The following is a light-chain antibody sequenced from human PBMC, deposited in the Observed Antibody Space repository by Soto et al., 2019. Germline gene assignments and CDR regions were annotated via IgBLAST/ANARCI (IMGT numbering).Light chain of an antibody. CDR3: QQSYSFPLT. CDR2: GAS. Sequence: DILMTQSPSSLSASVGDRVAITCRSRQSISDYLNWYQQKPGKALKLVIYGASNLQSGVPPRFSGSGSGSEFTLTISGLQPDDFAIYFCQQSYSFPLTFGPGTKVDV. CDR1: QSISDY. J-gene: IGKJ3*01. V-gene: IGKV1-39*01.